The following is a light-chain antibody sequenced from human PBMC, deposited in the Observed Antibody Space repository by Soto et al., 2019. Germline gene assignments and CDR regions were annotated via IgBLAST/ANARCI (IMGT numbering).Light chain of an antibody. CDR2: DNN. J-gene: IGLJ3*02. V-gene: IGLV1-51*01. Sequence: QSVLTQPPSVSAAPGQKVTISCSGSSSNIGNNYVSWYQQIPGTAPKLLIYDNNKRPSGIPDRFSGSKSGTSATLGITGLQTGDEADYYCGTWDSRLTVVVFGGGTKVTVL. CDR3: GTWDSRLTVVV. CDR1: SSNIGNNY.